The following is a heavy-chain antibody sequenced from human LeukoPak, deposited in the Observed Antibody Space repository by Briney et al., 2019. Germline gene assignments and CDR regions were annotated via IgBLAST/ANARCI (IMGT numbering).Heavy chain of an antibody. CDR1: GGSIGSGSYY. CDR2: IYISGST. Sequence: SQTLSLTCTVSGGSIGSGSYYWSWIRQPAGKGLEWIGRIYISGSTNYSPSLKSLVTISLDTSKNQFSLKLSSVTAADTAVYYCAREPHCSDTSCYFGNAFDIWGQGT. V-gene: IGHV4-61*02. CDR3: AREPHCSDTSCYFGNAFDI. J-gene: IGHJ3*02. D-gene: IGHD2-2*01.